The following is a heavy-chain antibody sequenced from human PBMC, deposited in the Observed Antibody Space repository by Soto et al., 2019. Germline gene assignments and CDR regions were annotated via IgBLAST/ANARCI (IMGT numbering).Heavy chain of an antibody. V-gene: IGHV3-30-3*01. CDR1: GFTFSSYA. J-gene: IGHJ6*02. Sequence: GGSLRLSCAASGFTFSSYAMHWVRQAPGKGLEWVAVISYDGSNKYYADSVKGRFTISRDNSKNTLYLQMNSLRAEDTAVYYCARDLYYYDSSGYYPTLSYYYGMDVWGQGTTVTVSS. CDR2: ISYDGSNK. CDR3: ARDLYYYDSSGYYPTLSYYYGMDV. D-gene: IGHD3-22*01.